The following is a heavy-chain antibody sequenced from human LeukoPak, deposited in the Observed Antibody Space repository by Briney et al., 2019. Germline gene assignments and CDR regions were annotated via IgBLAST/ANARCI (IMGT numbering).Heavy chain of an antibody. CDR2: INLISGDT. Sequence: ASVKVSCKASGYTFTGYYMHWVRQAPGQGVAWMGWINLISGDTNYAQKFQGRVTMTRDTSISTVYMDVSRLRSDDTAVYYCARAFSYCSGGSCYHDYWGQGTLVTVSS. CDR1: GYTFTGYY. V-gene: IGHV1-2*02. CDR3: ARAFSYCSGGSCYHDY. D-gene: IGHD2-15*01. J-gene: IGHJ4*02.